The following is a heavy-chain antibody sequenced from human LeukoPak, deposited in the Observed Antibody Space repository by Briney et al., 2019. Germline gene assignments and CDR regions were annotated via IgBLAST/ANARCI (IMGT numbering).Heavy chain of an antibody. CDR3: TRGKNYRGNPHFDY. CDR2: IRYDGSNK. J-gene: IGHJ4*02. CDR1: GFTFSSYG. Sequence: GGSLRLSCAASGFTFSSYGMHWVRQAPGKGLEWVAFIRYDGSNKYYADSVKGRFTISSDTAKDSLYLQIHSLRAEDTAVYYCTRGKNYRGNPHFDYWGQGTLVTVSS. D-gene: IGHD5-24*01. V-gene: IGHV3-30*02.